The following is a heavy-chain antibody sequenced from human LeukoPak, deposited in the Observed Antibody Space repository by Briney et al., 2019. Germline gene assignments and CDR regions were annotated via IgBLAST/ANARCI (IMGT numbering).Heavy chain of an antibody. CDR2: INHSGST. Sequence: SETLSLACAVYGGSFSGYYWSWIRQPPGKGLEWIGEINHSGSTNYNPSLKSRVTISVDTSKNQFSLKLSSVTAADTAVYYCARDAGAGTQRDGWFDPWGQGTLVTVSS. CDR3: ARDAGAGTQRDGWFDP. J-gene: IGHJ5*02. CDR1: GGSFSGYY. D-gene: IGHD4/OR15-4a*01. V-gene: IGHV4-34*01.